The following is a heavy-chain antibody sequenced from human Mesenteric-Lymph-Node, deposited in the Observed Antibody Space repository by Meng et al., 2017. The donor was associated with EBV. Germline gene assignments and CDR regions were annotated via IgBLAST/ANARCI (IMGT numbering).Heavy chain of an antibody. V-gene: IGHV4-39*07. J-gene: IGHJ4*02. CDR2: IYYSGST. CDR3: ARGDLGETYFDY. Sequence: LQRSVPRRGRPSGNRSLPCTVSRGSISSGSYFWGWIRQPPGKGLEWIGNIYYSGSTYYNQSLQSRVTMSVDTSKNQFSLKLNSETAADTAVYYCARGDLGETYFDYWGQGTLVTVSS. D-gene: IGHD2-21*02. CDR1: RGSISSGSYF.